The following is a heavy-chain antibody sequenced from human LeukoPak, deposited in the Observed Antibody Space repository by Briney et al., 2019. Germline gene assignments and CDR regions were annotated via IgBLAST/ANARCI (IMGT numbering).Heavy chain of an antibody. CDR2: VSSSGSTI. D-gene: IGHD6-19*01. Sequence: GGSLRLSCAASGFTFSDYYMSWIRQAPGKGLEWVSYVSSSGSTIYYADSVKGRLTISRDNAKNSLYLQMNSLRAEDTALYYCAKDRGGYSSGWYVIDYWGQGTLVTVSS. CDR1: GFTFSDYY. J-gene: IGHJ4*02. CDR3: AKDRGGYSSGWYVIDY. V-gene: IGHV3-11*01.